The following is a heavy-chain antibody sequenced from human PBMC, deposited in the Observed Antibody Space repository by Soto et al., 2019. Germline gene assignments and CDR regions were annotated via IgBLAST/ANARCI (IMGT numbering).Heavy chain of an antibody. CDR2: IYYSGTT. CDR3: ARENLRWFDP. D-gene: IGHD3-9*01. CDR1: DDSIRSYY. J-gene: IGHJ5*02. Sequence: SETLSLTCTVSDDSIRSYYWSWIRQPPGKGLEWIGYIYYSGTTSYNPSLKSRVTILIDTSKNQVSLKMTSAHAADTAVYYCARENLRWFDPWGQGPLVTVSS. V-gene: IGHV4-59*01.